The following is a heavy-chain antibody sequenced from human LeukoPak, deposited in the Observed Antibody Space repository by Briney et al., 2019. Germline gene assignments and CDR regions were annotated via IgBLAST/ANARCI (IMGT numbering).Heavy chain of an antibody. V-gene: IGHV4-59*08. D-gene: IGHD2-15*01. CDR1: GGSINNYY. J-gene: IGHJ3*02. Sequence: SETLSLTCTVSGGSINNYYWTWIRQPPGKGLQWIGYIHSSGSTYYNPSLKTRVTISVDTPKNQFSLRLGSVTAADTAVYYCARYWDGFDTGGQGTVVTLSS. CDR2: IHSSGST. CDR3: ARYWDGFDT.